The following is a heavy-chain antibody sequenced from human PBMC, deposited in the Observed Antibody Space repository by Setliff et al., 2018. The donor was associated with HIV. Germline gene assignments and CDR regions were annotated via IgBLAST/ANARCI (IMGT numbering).Heavy chain of an antibody. CDR3: ARHYDSSGYGDYFDD. D-gene: IGHD3-22*01. J-gene: IGHJ4*02. CDR2: MSLTRDT. Sequence: SETLSLTCTVSGASISGSYWIWIRQPPGKGLEWIGYMSLTRDTKYNPSLNSRVTTSIDTSKSQFSLELRSVTAADTAVYYCARHYDSSGYGDYFDDWGRGILVTVSS. V-gene: IGHV4-59*08. CDR1: GASISGSY.